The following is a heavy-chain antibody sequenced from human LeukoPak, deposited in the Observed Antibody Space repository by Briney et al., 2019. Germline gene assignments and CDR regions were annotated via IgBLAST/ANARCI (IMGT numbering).Heavy chain of an antibody. Sequence: PPETLSLTCAVYGGSFSGYYWSWIRQPPGKGLEWIGEINHSGSTNYNPSLKSRVTISVDTSKNQFSLKLSSVTAADTAVYYCARDESLRILDYWGQGTLVTVSS. CDR3: ARDESLRILDY. CDR1: GGSFSGYY. D-gene: IGHD3-9*01. V-gene: IGHV4-34*01. CDR2: INHSGST. J-gene: IGHJ4*02.